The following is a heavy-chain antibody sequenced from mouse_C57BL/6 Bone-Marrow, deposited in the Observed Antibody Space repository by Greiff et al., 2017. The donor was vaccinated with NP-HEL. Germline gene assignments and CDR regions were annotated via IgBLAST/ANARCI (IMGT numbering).Heavy chain of an antibody. V-gene: IGHV14-1*01. CDR3: TGWSKAWFAY. CDR2: LDPEAGDT. J-gene: IGHJ3*01. CDR1: GSNIKDYY. D-gene: IGHD1-3*01. Sequence: EVQLQQSGAELVRPGASVKLSCTASGSNIKDYYMHWVKQRPEQGLEWIGRLDPEAGDTEYAPKFQGKATMTADTSSNTAYLQLSSLTSEDTAVYYCTGWSKAWFAYWGQGTLVTVSA.